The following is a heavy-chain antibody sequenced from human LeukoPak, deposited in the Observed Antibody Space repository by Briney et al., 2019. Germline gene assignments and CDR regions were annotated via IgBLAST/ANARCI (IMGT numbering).Heavy chain of an antibody. J-gene: IGHJ3*02. CDR3: ANTLSYSSTDAFDI. D-gene: IGHD6-13*01. CDR2: ISGSDGST. V-gene: IGHV3-23*01. Sequence: GGSLRLSCAASGFTFSSYAMNWARQAPGKGLEWVSAISGSDGSTYYADSVKGRFTISRDNSKNTLYLQMNSLRAKDTAVYFCANTLSYSSTDAFDIWGQGTMVTVSS. CDR1: GFTFSSYA.